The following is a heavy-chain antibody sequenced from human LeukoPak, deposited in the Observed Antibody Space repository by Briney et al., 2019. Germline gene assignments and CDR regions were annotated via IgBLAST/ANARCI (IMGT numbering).Heavy chain of an antibody. CDR1: GGSFSGYY. J-gene: IGHJ5*02. D-gene: IGHD5-18*01. CDR2: INHSGST. V-gene: IGHV4-34*01. CDR3: APRGDIEHSYGYGKWFDP. Sequence: SETLSLTCAVYGGSFSGYYWSWIRQPPGKGLEWIGEINHSGSTNYNASLKSRVTISVDTSKNQFSLRLSSMTAADTAVYHCAPRGDIEHSYGYGKWFDPWGQGTRVTVSS.